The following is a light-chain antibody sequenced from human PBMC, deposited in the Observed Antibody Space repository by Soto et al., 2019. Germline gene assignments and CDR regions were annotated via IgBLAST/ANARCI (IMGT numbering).Light chain of an antibody. J-gene: IGKJ5*01. CDR1: QSISSY. Sequence: TKSPSSLPASDEDRVTITCRASQSISSYLKWYQQKPGKAPKLLIYAASSLQSGVPSRFSGSGSGTDFTLTISSLQSEDFAVYYCQQYNNLPITFGQGTRLEI. CDR2: AAS. V-gene: IGKV1-39*01. CDR3: QQYNNLPIT.